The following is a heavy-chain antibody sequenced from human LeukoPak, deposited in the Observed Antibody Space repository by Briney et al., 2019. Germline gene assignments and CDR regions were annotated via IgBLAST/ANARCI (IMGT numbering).Heavy chain of an antibody. CDR2: INHSGST. V-gene: IGHV4-34*01. Sequence: PSETLSLTCTVSGGSISSYYWSWIRQPPGKGLEWIGEINHSGSTNYNPSLKSRVAISVYTSKNQFSLKLTSVTAADTAVYYCASRSPSMVRGIIPDYWGQGTLVTVSS. CDR1: GGSISSYY. J-gene: IGHJ4*02. D-gene: IGHD3-10*01. CDR3: ASRSPSMVRGIIPDY.